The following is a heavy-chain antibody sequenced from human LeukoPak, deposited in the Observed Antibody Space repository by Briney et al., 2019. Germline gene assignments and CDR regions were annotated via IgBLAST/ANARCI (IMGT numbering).Heavy chain of an antibody. V-gene: IGHV4-59*08. CDR1: GGSISSYY. CDR3: ASLNYLRRWFDP. J-gene: IGHJ5*02. Sequence: KSSETLSLTCTVSGGSISSYYWSWIRQPPGKGLEWIGYIYYSGSTNYNPSLKSRVTISVDTSKNQFSLKLSSVTAADTAIYYCASLNYLRRWFDPWGQGTLVTLSS. D-gene: IGHD5-24*01. CDR2: IYYSGST.